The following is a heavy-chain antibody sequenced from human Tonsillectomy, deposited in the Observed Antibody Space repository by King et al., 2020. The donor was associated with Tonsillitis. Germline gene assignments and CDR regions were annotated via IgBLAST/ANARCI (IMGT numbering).Heavy chain of an antibody. CDR2: INHSGST. CDR3: ARYFGSYELDP. V-gene: IGHV4-34*01. J-gene: IGHJ5*02. Sequence: VQLQQWGAGLLKPSETLSLTCAVYGGSFSGYYWSWIRQPPGKGLEWIGEINHSGSTNYNPSLKSRVTISVDTSKNQFSLKLSSVTAADTAVYYCARYFGSYELDPWGQGTLVTVPS. CDR1: GGSFSGYY. D-gene: IGHD2-21*01.